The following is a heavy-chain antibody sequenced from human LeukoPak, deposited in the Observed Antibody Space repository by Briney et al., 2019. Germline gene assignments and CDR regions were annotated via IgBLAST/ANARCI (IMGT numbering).Heavy chain of an antibody. D-gene: IGHD2-15*01. Sequence: SETLSLTCTVSGGSINSSSYYWGWIRQPPGKGLEWIGSIYYSGSTYYNPSLKSRVTISVDTSKNQFSLELSSVTAADTAVYYCARLPYCSGGSCYFDYWGQGTLVTVSS. J-gene: IGHJ4*02. CDR2: IYYSGST. CDR1: GGSINSSSYY. CDR3: ARLPYCSGGSCYFDY. V-gene: IGHV4-39*01.